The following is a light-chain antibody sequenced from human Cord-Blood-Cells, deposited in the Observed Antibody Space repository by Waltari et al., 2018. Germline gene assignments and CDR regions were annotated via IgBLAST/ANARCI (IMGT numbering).Light chain of an antibody. Sequence: QSALTQPASVSGSPGQSIPLPCTGTSSDVGSYHPVSWYQQHPGKAPKLLIYEASKRPSGVSNRFSGSKSCNTASLTISGLQAEDEADYYCCSYAGSSTFDVVFGGGTKLTVL. CDR3: CSYAGSSTFDVV. J-gene: IGLJ2*01. CDR2: EAS. CDR1: SSDVGSYHP. V-gene: IGLV2-23*02.